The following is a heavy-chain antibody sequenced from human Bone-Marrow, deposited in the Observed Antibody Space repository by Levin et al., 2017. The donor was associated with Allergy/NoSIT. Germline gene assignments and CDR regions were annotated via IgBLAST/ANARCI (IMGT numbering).Heavy chain of an antibody. CDR1: GFTFSNFG. V-gene: IGHV3-30*18. D-gene: IGHD2-2*01. CDR2: ISFDGNIK. CDR3: AKGEMTIPAVNKFDH. Sequence: GESLKISCAASGFTFSNFGMHWVRQSPGEGLEWVAVISFDGNIKYYGDSVKGRFTISRDNSKDTLFLQMTRLRADDTAVYYCAKGEMTIPAVNKFDHWGQGALVTVSS. J-gene: IGHJ4*02.